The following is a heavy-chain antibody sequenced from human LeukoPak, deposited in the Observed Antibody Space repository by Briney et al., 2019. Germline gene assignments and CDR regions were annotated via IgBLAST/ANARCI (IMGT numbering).Heavy chain of an antibody. CDR2: ISSSSSYI. CDR3: ARGDRYYYYYMDV. J-gene: IGHJ6*03. D-gene: IGHD1-14*01. Sequence: GGSLRLSCAASGFTFSSYSTNWVRQAPGKGLEWVSSISSSSSYIYYADSVKGRFTISRDNAKNSLYLQMNSLRAEDTAVYYCARGDRYYYYYMDVWGKGTTVTVSS. V-gene: IGHV3-21*01. CDR1: GFTFSSYS.